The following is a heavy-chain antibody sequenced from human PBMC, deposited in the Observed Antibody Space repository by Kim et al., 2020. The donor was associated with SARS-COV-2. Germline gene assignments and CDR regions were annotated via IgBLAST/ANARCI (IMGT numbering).Heavy chain of an antibody. Sequence: AQKLQGRVTMTTDTSTSTAYMELRSLRSDDTAVYYCARDRQQWLVTDGYWGQGTLVTVSS. V-gene: IGHV1-18*01. D-gene: IGHD6-19*01. CDR3: ARDRQQWLVTDGY. J-gene: IGHJ4*02.